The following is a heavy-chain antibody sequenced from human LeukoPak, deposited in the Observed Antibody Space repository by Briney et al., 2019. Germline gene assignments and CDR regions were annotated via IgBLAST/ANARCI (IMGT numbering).Heavy chain of an antibody. J-gene: IGHJ4*02. CDR2: IIGSSGDT. D-gene: IGHD5-12*01. CDR1: GFTLSSYA. CDR3: AKGAYDYIEMGYFDD. V-gene: IGHV3-23*01. Sequence: GGSLRLSCAASGFTLSSYAMSWVRQAPGKGLEWVSLIIGSSGDTLYADSVKGRFTISRDISKNRLYLQMNSLRAEDTALYYCAKGAYDYIEMGYFDDRGQGTLVTVSS.